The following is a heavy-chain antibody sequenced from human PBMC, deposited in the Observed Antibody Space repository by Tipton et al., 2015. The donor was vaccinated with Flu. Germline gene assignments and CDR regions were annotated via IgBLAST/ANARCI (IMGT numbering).Heavy chain of an antibody. V-gene: IGHV4-38-2*01. Sequence: TLSLTCAVSGDSIRSSNYYWGWIRQPPGKGLEWIGNIFHSGNTYHNPSLKSRVSISVDTSKNQFSLKVSSVTAADTAVYYCARRSYSNYVSEPKNWFDPWGQGTLVTVSS. D-gene: IGHD4-11*01. CDR1: GDSIRSSNYY. CDR2: IFHSGNT. CDR3: ARRSYSNYVSEPKNWFDP. J-gene: IGHJ5*02.